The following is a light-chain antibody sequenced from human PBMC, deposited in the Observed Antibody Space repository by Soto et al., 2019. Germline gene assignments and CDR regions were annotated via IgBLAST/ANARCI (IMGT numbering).Light chain of an antibody. V-gene: IGKV1-33*01. CDR1: QDIRIH. CDR3: QQYNHWWT. Sequence: DIQMAQSPSSLSASVGDRVTITCQASQDIRIHLNWYQQKPGKATKVLIYDASYLETGVPPRFSGTGSGTEFTLTISSLQSEDSAVYYCQQYNHWWTFGQGTKVDIK. CDR2: DAS. J-gene: IGKJ1*01.